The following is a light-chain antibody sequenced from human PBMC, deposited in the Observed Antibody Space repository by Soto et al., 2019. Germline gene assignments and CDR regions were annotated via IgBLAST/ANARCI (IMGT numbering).Light chain of an antibody. CDR3: NSYTSSSTVI. Sequence: QSALTQPASVSGSLGQSITISCTGASSDVGGYNYVSWYQQNPGRAPKLLIYDVSNRPSGISNRFSGSKSGNTASLTISGLQAEDEADYYCNSYTSSSTVIFGGGTKPPS. V-gene: IGLV2-14*01. CDR2: DVS. CDR1: SSDVGGYNY. J-gene: IGLJ2*01.